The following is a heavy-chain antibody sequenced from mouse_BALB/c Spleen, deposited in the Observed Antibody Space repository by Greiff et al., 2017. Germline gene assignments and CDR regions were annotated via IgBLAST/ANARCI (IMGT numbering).Heavy chain of an antibody. CDR3: AREGNYAYAMDY. V-gene: IGHV8-12*01. CDR1: GFSLSTSGMG. D-gene: IGHD2-1*01. CDR2: IYWDDDK. J-gene: IGHJ4*01. Sequence: QVTLKVSGPGILQPSQTLSLTCSFSGFSLSTSGMGVSWIRQPSGKGLEWLAHIYWDDDKRYNPSLKSRLTISKDTSRNQVFLKITSVDTADTATYYCAREGNYAYAMDYWGQGTSVTVSS.